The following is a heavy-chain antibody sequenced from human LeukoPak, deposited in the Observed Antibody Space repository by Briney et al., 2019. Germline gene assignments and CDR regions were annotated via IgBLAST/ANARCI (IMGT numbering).Heavy chain of an antibody. CDR1: GGTFSSYA. CDR2: IIPIFGTA. V-gene: IGHV1-69*05. D-gene: IGHD6-19*01. J-gene: IGHJ4*02. CDR3: ARDSSGWYTVDY. Sequence: GASVKVSCKASGGTFSSYAISWVRQAPGQGLEWMGRIIPIFGTANYAQKFQGRVTIATDESTSTAYMELSRLRSDDTAVYYCARDSSGWYTVDYWGQGTLVTVSS.